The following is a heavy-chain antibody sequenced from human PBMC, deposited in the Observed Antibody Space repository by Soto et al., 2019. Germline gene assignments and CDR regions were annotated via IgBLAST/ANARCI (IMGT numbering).Heavy chain of an antibody. Sequence: EVHLVESGGNLVQPGGSLRLSCEASGFALSPFWMSWVRQAPGKGLEWVASINQYGSVKHYVDSVRGRFTISRDNAKNSLFLQMYSLSAADTAVYYCARLTEAVTTFGYWGQGTPVSVSS. CDR1: GFALSPFW. J-gene: IGHJ4*02. CDR2: INQYGSVK. V-gene: IGHV3-7*03. CDR3: ARLTEAVTTFGY. D-gene: IGHD1-1*01.